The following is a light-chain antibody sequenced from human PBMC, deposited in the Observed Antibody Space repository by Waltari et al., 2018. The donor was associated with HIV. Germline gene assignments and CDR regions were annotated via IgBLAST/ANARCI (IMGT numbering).Light chain of an antibody. V-gene: IGLV1-44*01. CDR3: ALWDDSLNGVL. Sequence: QSELSQPPSASGTPGQRVAIPCSGSSSNIGRNTVNWYQQLPGTAPQLRIYSNNQRPSGVPDRFSGSKSGTSASLAITGLQSEDEADYYCALWDDSLNGVLFGGGTKLTVL. CDR1: SSNIGRNT. CDR2: SNN. J-gene: IGLJ2*01.